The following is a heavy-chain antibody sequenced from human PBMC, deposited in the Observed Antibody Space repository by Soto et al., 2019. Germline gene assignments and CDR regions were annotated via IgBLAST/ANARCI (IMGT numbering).Heavy chain of an antibody. V-gene: IGHV1-18*01. D-gene: IGHD4-17*01. CDR3: ARDRPIYGDYEGDWFDP. J-gene: IGHJ5*02. CDR2: ISAYNGNR. Sequence: QVQLVQSGAEVKKPGASVKVSCKASGYTFTSYGISWVRQAPGQGLEWMGWISAYNGNRNYAQKLQGRVTMTTDTSTSTAYMELRSLRSDDTAVYYXARDRPIYGDYEGDWFDPWGQGTLVTVSS. CDR1: GYTFTSYG.